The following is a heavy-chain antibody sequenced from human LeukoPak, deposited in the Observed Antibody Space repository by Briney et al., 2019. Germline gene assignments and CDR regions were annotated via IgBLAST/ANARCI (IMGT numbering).Heavy chain of an antibody. V-gene: IGHV1-69*01. CDR1: GNTFTTYA. D-gene: IGHD6-13*01. CDR2: IIPIFGTT. Sequence: SVKVSCKASGNTFTTYAISWVRQAPGQRLEGMGGIIPIFGTTNYAQKLQGRVTISAAESTSTAYMDLSSLRSDDTAVYYCARDMKAIAAAGTEADAFDVWGQGTLVTVSS. CDR3: ARDMKAIAAAGTEADAFDV. J-gene: IGHJ3*01.